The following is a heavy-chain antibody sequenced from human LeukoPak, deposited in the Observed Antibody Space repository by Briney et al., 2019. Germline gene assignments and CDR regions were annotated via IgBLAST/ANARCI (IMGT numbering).Heavy chain of an antibody. CDR3: ARAKNIKMTTILGY. D-gene: IGHD5-24*01. J-gene: IGHJ4*02. V-gene: IGHV3-11*06. CDR1: GFTFSAYY. Sequence: PGGSLRLACAAPGFTFSAYYMTWVRQAPGKGLEWVSYISSTTDYTVDADSLKGRFTISREHTKNSVYLQMNSLRGEETPVYYCARAKNIKMTTILGYWGQGTLGTVSS. CDR2: ISSTTDYT.